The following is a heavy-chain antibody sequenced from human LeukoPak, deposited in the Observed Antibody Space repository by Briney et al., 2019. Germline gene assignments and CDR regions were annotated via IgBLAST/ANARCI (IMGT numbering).Heavy chain of an antibody. Sequence: GGSLRLSCAASGFTFSDYYMSWIRQAPGKGLEWVSYISSSGSTIYYADSVKGRFTISRDNAKNSLYLQMNSLRAEDTAVYYCARGGQDIVVVPAARGTTEYYYYYYMDVWGKGTTVTVSS. CDR3: ARGGQDIVVVPAARGTTEYYYYYYMDV. CDR2: ISSSGSTI. D-gene: IGHD2-2*01. CDR1: GFTFSDYY. V-gene: IGHV3-11*01. J-gene: IGHJ6*03.